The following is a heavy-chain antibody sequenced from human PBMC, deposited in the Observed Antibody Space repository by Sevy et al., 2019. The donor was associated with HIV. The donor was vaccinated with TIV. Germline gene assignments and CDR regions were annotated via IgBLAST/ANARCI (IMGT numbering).Heavy chain of an antibody. D-gene: IGHD2-2*01. CDR1: GFSFSNYW. CDR2: IKRDGSEK. Sequence: GGSLRLSCAASGFSFSNYWMSWVRQAPGKGLEWVANIKRDGSEKYYEASVKGRFTISRDNAKTSLFLQMNSLRGEDTAVYYCARDCSSASCLWGMDVWGQGTTVTVSS. V-gene: IGHV3-7*03. J-gene: IGHJ6*02. CDR3: ARDCSSASCLWGMDV.